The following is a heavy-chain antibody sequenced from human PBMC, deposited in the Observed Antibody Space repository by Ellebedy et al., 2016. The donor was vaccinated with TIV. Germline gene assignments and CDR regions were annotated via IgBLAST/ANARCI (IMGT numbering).Heavy chain of an antibody. CDR2: INHSGST. Sequence: MPSETLSLTCAVYGGSFSGYYWSWIRQPPGKGLEWIGEINHSGSTNYNPSLKSRVTISVDTSKNQFSLKLSSVTAADTAVYYCARGHYGSGSYSLLYGMDVWGQGTTVTVSS. J-gene: IGHJ6*02. CDR1: GGSFSGYY. CDR3: ARGHYGSGSYSLLYGMDV. V-gene: IGHV4-34*01. D-gene: IGHD3-10*01.